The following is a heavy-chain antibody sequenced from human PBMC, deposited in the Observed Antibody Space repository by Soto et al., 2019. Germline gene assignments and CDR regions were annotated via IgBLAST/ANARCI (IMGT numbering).Heavy chain of an antibody. D-gene: IGHD1-1*01. J-gene: IGHJ4*02. Sequence: QVQVVQSRAEVKKPGASVKVSCRTSGYTFTDYDINWVRQAPGQGLEWMGWMSPDSGNAGYAQKFQGRVTMTSDTSISTAYMEMRSLTSEDTAMYYCEVTTGYWGQGTMVTVSS. V-gene: IGHV1-8*01. CDR2: MSPDSGNA. CDR3: EVTTGY. CDR1: GYTFTDYD.